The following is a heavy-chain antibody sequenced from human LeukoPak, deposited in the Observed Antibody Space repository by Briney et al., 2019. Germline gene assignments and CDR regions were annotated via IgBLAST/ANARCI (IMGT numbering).Heavy chain of an antibody. D-gene: IGHD6-13*01. CDR3: ARAGIHDAFDI. V-gene: IGHV3-30*01. Sequence: GGSLRLSCAASGFTFSSYAMHWVRQAPGKGLEWVAVISYGGSNKYYEDSVKGRFTISRDNSKNTLYLQMNSLRAEDTAVYYCARAGIHDAFDIWGQGTMVTVSS. J-gene: IGHJ3*02. CDR1: GFTFSSYA. CDR2: ISYGGSNK.